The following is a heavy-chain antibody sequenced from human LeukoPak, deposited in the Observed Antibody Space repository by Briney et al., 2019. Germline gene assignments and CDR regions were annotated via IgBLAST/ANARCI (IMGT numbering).Heavy chain of an antibody. V-gene: IGHV4-4*07. D-gene: IGHD3-16*01. Sequence: SETLSLTCTVSCVSPWSFYSSCVRQPAGGWLEWIVRLYNNGSTNYSPSLKNRVIMSFDPSKNQFSLKLNSVTAADTAFYYCVRDRGLGRGFDPWGQGNMVTVSS. CDR3: VRDRGLGRGFDP. CDR1: CVSPWSFY. J-gene: IGHJ5*02. CDR2: LYNNGST.